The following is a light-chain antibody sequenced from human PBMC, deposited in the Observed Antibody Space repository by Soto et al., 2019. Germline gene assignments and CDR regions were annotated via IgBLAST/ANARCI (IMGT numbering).Light chain of an antibody. CDR2: AAS. CDR1: QGISNY. CDR3: QKYNSVPHT. V-gene: IGKV1-27*01. J-gene: IGKJ4*01. Sequence: DIEMTQSLSSLSASVGDRVTITCRASQGISNYLAWYQQKPGTVPKLLIYAASTLQSEVPSRFSGSGSGTDFTLTISCLQPEDVATYYCQKYNSVPHTFGGGTKVDIK.